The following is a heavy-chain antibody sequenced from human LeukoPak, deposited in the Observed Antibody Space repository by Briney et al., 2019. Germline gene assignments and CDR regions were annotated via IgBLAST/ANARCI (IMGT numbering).Heavy chain of an antibody. CDR2: ISSSSSYI. J-gene: IGHJ3*02. Sequence: GGSLRLSCAASGFAFSSYSMNWVRQAPGKGLEWVSSISSSSSYIYYADSVKGRFTISRDNAKNSLYLQMNSLRAEDTAVYYCARSLIAALAFDIWGQGTMVTVSS. V-gene: IGHV3-21*01. CDR3: ARSLIAALAFDI. CDR1: GFAFSSYS. D-gene: IGHD6-6*01.